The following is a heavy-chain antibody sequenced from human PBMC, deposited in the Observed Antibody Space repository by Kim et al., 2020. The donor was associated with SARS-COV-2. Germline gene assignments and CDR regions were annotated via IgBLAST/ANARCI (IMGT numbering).Heavy chain of an antibody. Sequence: RYSPAFQGQVTISADKSISTAYLQWSSLKASDTAMYYCARRVQIGEFDYWGQGTLVTVSS. J-gene: IGHJ4*02. D-gene: IGHD3-10*01. CDR3: ARRVQIGEFDY. V-gene: IGHV5-51*01.